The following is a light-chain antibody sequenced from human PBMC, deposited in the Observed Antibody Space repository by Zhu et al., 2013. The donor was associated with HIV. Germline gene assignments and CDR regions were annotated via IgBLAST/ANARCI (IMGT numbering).Light chain of an antibody. CDR1: SADLGAYNY. Sequence: SALTQPASVSQSRGQSIAISCRGSSADLGAYNYVSWYQQHPERTRRLIISQVTDRPAGIPGRFTASKSGMTASLTITDVQPEDEATYYCCSYTANRTYVFGGGTWVTV. V-gene: IGLV2-14*01. J-gene: IGLJ1*01. CDR3: CSYTANRTYV. CDR2: QVT.